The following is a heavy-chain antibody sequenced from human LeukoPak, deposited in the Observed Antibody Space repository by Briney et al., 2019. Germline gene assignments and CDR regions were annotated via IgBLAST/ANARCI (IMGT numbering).Heavy chain of an antibody. CDR2: INHSGST. CDR1: GGSFSGYY. CDR3: ARVRLTTVTDY. V-gene: IGHV4-34*01. D-gene: IGHD4-17*01. Sequence: SETLSLTCAVYGGSFSGYYWSWIRQPPGKGLEWIGEINHSGSTNYNPSLKSRVTISVDTSKNQFSLKLSSVTAADTAVYYCARVRLTTVTDYWGQGTLVTGSS. J-gene: IGHJ4*02.